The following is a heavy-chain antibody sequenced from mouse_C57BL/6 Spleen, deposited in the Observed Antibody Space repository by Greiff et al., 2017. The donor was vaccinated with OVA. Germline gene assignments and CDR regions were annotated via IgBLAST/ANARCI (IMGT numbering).Heavy chain of an antibody. Sequence: QVQLKQSGAELVKPGASVKISCKASGYAFSSYWMNWVKQRPGKGLEWIGQIYPGDGDTNYNGKFKGKATLTADKSSSTAYMQLSSLTSEDSAVYFCARRSYYDYDGYAMDYWGQGTSVTVSS. CDR2: IYPGDGDT. CDR3: ARRSYYDYDGYAMDY. J-gene: IGHJ4*01. V-gene: IGHV1-80*01. CDR1: GYAFSSYW. D-gene: IGHD2-4*01.